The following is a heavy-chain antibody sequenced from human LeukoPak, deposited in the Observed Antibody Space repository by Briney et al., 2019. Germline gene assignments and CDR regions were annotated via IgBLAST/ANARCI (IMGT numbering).Heavy chain of an antibody. CDR2: IDYSGST. Sequence: SETLSLTCTVSGGSISSYYWSWIRQPPGKGLEWIGYIDYSGSTNYNPSLKSRVAISVDPSKNQFALKLSSVTAADTAVYYCARLSYFAPNYYDSSGYYYGLDYWGQGTLVTVSS. CDR1: GGSISSYY. V-gene: IGHV4-59*01. D-gene: IGHD3-22*01. CDR3: ARLSYFAPNYYDSSGYYYGLDY. J-gene: IGHJ4*02.